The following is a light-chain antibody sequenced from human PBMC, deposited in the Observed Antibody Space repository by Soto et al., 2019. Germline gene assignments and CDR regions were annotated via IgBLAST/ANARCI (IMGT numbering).Light chain of an antibody. V-gene: IGLV2-23*01. Sequence: QSALTQPASVSGSPGQSITISCTGTISDVGSYDLVSWYQQHPGKAPKLMIYEGSKRPSGVSSRFSGSKSGNTASLTISGRQAEDEADYYCCSYAGSSTSLVFGGGTKVTVL. CDR2: EGS. J-gene: IGLJ3*02. CDR1: ISDVGSYDL. CDR3: CSYAGSSTSLV.